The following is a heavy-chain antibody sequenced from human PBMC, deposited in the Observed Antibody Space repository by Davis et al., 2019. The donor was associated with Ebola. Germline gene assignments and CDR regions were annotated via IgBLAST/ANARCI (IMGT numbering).Heavy chain of an antibody. D-gene: IGHD6-25*01. J-gene: IGHJ3*02. CDR3: ARDSGSSAFDI. V-gene: IGHV3-7*01. CDR1: GFTFSSYW. Sequence: GGSLRLSCAASGFTFSSYWMSWVRQAPGKGLEWVANIKQDGGETYYVDSVKGRFTISRDNAKNSLYLQMNSLRAEDTAVYYCARDSGSSAFDIWGQGTMVTVSS. CDR2: IKQDGGET.